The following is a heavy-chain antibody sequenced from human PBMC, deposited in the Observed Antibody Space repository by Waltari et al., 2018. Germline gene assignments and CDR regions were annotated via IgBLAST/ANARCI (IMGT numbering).Heavy chain of an antibody. J-gene: IGHJ6*02. V-gene: IGHV3-23*01. Sequence: EVQLLESGGGLVQPGGSLRLSCAASGFTFSSYAMIWVRQAPGKGLDWVSAISGRGGSTNYADSVKGRFTISRDNSKNTLYLQMNSLRAEDTAVYYCASTGTGYYYYYYGMDVWGQGTTVTVSS. CDR2: ISGRGGST. CDR1: GFTFSSYA. D-gene: IGHD1-1*01. CDR3: ASTGTGYYYYYYGMDV.